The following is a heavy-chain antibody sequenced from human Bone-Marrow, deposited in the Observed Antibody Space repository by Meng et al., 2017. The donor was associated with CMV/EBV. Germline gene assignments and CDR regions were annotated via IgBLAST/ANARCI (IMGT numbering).Heavy chain of an antibody. CDR1: GFMFSHYG. CDR3: AKISGDIPRTGSRLGFDY. D-gene: IGHD2-2*02. Sequence: GGSLRLSCAASGFMFSHYGMSWVRQAPGKGLEWISTISAASDVTYYVDSVKGRFTISRDNAKNILFLQMNSLRDEDSAIYYCAKISGDIPRTGSRLGFDYWGQGTLVTVSS. V-gene: IGHV3-23*01. CDR2: ISAASDVT. J-gene: IGHJ4*02.